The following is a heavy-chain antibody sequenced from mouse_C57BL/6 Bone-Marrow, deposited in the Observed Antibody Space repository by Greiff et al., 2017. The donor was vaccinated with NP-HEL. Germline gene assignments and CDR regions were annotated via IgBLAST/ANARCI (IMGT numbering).Heavy chain of an antibody. CDR1: GYTFTNYW. V-gene: IGHV1-53*01. D-gene: IGHD1-1*01. CDR3: AREFPVLLRYWYFCV. J-gene: IGHJ1*03. Sequence: QVQLQQPGTELVKPGASVKLSCKASGYTFTNYWMHWVKQSHGQGLEWIGNINPSNGGTNYNEKFKGKATLTVDKSSSTAYMQLSSLTSEDSAVYYCAREFPVLLRYWYFCVWGTGPTVTVSS. CDR2: INPSNGGT.